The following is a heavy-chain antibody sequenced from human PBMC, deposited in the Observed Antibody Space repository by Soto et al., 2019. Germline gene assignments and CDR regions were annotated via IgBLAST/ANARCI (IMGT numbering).Heavy chain of an antibody. V-gene: IGHV3-11*01. CDR3: ARRGGSSSHYFFYAMDV. CDR1: GFTFSDYY. D-gene: IGHD1-26*01. J-gene: IGHJ6*02. Sequence: QVQLVESGGGLVKPGGSLRLSCAASGFTFSDYYMNWVRQAPGKGLEWVAYISACSSTIFYGDSVKGRFTISRDNAKNSLSLQMDSLRAEDTGVYYCARRGGSSSHYFFYAMDVLGQGTTVTVS. CDR2: ISACSSTI.